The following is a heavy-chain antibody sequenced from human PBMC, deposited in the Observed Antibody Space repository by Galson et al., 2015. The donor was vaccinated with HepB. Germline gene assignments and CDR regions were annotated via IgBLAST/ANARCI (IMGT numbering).Heavy chain of an antibody. CDR3: AVLGDSSGYYPTPPDY. CDR2: ISWNSGSI. D-gene: IGHD3-22*01. V-gene: IGHV3-9*01. J-gene: IGHJ4*02. Sequence: SLRLSCAASGFTFDDYAMHWVRQAPGKGLEWVSGISWNSGSIGYADSVKGRFTISRDNAKNSLYLQMNSLRAEDTALYYCAVLGDSSGYYPTPPDYWGQGTLVTVSS. CDR1: GFTFDDYA.